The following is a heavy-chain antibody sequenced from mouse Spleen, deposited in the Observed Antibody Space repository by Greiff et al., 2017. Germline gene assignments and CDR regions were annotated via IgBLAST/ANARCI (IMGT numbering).Heavy chain of an antibody. CDR3: ARNYGSREPYAMDY. CDR1: GYSITSGYY. D-gene: IGHD1-1*01. Sequence: EVKVEESGPGLVKPSQSLSLTCSVTGYSITSGYYWNWIRQFPGNKLEWMGYISYDGSNNYNPSLKNRISITRDTSKNQFFLKLNSVTTEDTATYYCARNYGSREPYAMDYWGQGTSVTVSS. J-gene: IGHJ4*01. CDR2: ISYDGSN. V-gene: IGHV3-6*01.